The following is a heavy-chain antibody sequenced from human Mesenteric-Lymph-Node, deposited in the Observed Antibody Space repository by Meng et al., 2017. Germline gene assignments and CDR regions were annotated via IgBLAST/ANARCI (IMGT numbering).Heavy chain of an antibody. V-gene: IGHV1-69*04. CDR2: IIPILGIA. J-gene: IGHJ5*02. CDR3: ARDYTMVRGDPNGFDH. D-gene: IGHD3-10*01. Sequence: SVKVSCKASGGTFSSYAISWVRQAPGQGLEWMGRIIPILGIANYAQKFQGRVTITADKSTSTAYMELSSLRSEDTAVYDRARDYTMVRGDPNGFDHWGQGTLVTVSS. CDR1: GGTFSSYA.